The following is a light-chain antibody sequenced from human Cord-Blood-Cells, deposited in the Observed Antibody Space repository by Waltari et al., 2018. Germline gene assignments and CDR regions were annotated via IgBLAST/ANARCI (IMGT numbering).Light chain of an antibody. J-gene: IGKJ4*01. V-gene: IGKV1-8*01. CDR1: QGISSY. CDR2: AAS. CDR3: QQYYSYPT. Sequence: AIRMTQSPSSFSASTGDRVTIPCRASQGISSYLAWYQQKRGKAPKLLIYAASTLQSGVPSRCSGSGSGTDFTLTISCLQSEDFATYYCQQYYSYPTFGGGTKVEIK.